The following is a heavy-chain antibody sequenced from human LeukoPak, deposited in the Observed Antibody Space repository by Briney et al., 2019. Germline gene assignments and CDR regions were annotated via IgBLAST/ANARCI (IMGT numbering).Heavy chain of an antibody. CDR3: ATIVSSGYAYFDY. V-gene: IGHV1-24*01. Sequence: ASVKVSCKVSGYTLTELSVHWVRQAPGKGLEWMGGFDPEDGETIYAQKFQGRVTMTEDTSTDTAYMELSSLRSKDTAVYYCATIVSSGYAYFDYWGQGTLVTVSS. J-gene: IGHJ4*02. CDR1: GYTLTELS. D-gene: IGHD3-22*01. CDR2: FDPEDGET.